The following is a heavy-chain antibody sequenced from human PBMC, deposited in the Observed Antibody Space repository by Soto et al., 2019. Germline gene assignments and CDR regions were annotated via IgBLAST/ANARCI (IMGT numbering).Heavy chain of an antibody. J-gene: IGHJ4*02. Sequence: GGSLRLSCAASGFTFDTYVMHWVRQAPGRGLEWVALIWYDGSNKYYADSVKGRFTISRDNSKNTLYLQMNSLRAEDTAVYYCARGARDFDYWGQGTLVTVPQ. CDR1: GFTFDTYV. CDR3: ARGARDFDY. D-gene: IGHD3-16*01. V-gene: IGHV3-33*01. CDR2: IWYDGSNK.